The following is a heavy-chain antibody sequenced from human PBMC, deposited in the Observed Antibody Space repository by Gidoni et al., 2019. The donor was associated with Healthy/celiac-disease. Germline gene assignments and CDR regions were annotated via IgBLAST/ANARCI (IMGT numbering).Heavy chain of an antibody. V-gene: IGHV2-26*01. Sequence: QVTLKEPGLVLVKPTETLTLTCTVSGFSLSNPRMGVSWIRQPPGKALEWLAHIFSNDGKSYSTSLKSRLTISKDTSKSQVVLTMTNMDPVDTATYYCARIPEWAAQVAVAPLVGAFDIWGQGTMVTVSS. CDR3: ARIPEWAAQVAVAPLVGAFDI. J-gene: IGHJ3*02. D-gene: IGHD6-19*01. CDR2: IFSNDGK. CDR1: GFSLSNPRMG.